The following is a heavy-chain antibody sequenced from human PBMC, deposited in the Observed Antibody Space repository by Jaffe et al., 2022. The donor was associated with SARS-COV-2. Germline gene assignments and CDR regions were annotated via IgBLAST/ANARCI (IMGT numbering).Heavy chain of an antibody. CDR2: ISWNSGSI. V-gene: IGHV3-9*01. CDR1: GFTFDDYA. J-gene: IGHJ4*02. D-gene: IGHD5-18*01. Sequence: EVQLVESGGGLVQPGRSLRLSCAASGFTFDDYAMHWVRQAPGKGLEWVSGISWNSGSIGYADSVKGRFTISRDNAKNSLYLQMNSLRAEDTALYYCVKASGYSYGSFDYWGQGTLVTVSS. CDR3: VKASGYSYGSFDY.